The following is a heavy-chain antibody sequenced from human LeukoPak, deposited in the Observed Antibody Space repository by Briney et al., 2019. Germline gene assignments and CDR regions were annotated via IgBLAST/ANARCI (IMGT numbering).Heavy chain of an antibody. J-gene: IGHJ5*02. D-gene: IGHD3-10*01. V-gene: IGHV3-20*04. CDR1: GFTFDDYG. CDR3: ARDGLVRGLWFGELMSWFDP. CDR2: INWNGGST. Sequence: GGSLRLSCAASGFTFDDYGMSWVRQAPGKGLEWVSGINWNGGSTGYADSVKGRFTISRDNAKNSLYLQMNSLRAEDTAVYYCARDGLVRGLWFGELMSWFDPWGQGTLVTVSS.